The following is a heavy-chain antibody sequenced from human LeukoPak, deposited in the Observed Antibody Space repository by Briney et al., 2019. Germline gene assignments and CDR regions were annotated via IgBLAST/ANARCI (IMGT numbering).Heavy chain of an antibody. J-gene: IGHJ4*02. CDR1: GFTFSNAW. CDR3: TTGDTYYYDSSGYYWSY. V-gene: IGHV3-15*01. D-gene: IGHD3-22*01. CDR2: IKSKTDGGTT. Sequence: GGPLRLSCAASGFTFSNAWMSWVRQAPGKGLEWVGRIKSKTDGGTTDYAAPVKGRFTISRDDSKNTLYLQMNSLKTEDTAVYYCTTGDTYYYDSSGYYWSYWGQGTLVTVSS.